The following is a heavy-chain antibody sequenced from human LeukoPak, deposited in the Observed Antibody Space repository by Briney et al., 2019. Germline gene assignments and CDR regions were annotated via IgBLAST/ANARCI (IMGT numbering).Heavy chain of an antibody. J-gene: IGHJ4*02. Sequence: GGSLRLSCAASGFTFSSYWMHWVRHAPGKGLVWVSRINSDGSSTFYADSVKGRFTTSRDNAENTVYLQMNSLRADNTAVYYCARIPGGSGSQYDYWGQGTLVVVSS. V-gene: IGHV3-74*01. CDR3: ARIPGGSGSQYDY. D-gene: IGHD3-10*01. CDR2: INSDGSST. CDR1: GFTFSSYW.